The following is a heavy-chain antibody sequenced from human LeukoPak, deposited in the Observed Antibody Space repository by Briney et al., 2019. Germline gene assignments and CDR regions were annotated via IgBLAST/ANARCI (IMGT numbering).Heavy chain of an antibody. D-gene: IGHD7-27*01. J-gene: IGHJ4*02. CDR1: GFTFSSYT. Sequence: GGSLRLSCAASGFTFSSYTMSWVRQAPGKGLEWVSTITTSDGNTYYADSVKGRFTVSRDNSKNTMFLQMNSLRAEDTAVYYCAKDGGLWVSAHWGDSWGRGTLVTVSS. V-gene: IGHV3-23*01. CDR3: AKDGGLWVSAHWGDS. CDR2: ITTSDGNT.